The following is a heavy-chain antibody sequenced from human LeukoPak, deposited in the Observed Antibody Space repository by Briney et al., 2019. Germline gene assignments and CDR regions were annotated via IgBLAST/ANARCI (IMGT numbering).Heavy chain of an antibody. CDR3: AWGSRSLYFDY. CDR1: GYTFTGYY. J-gene: IGHJ4*02. Sequence: GASVKVSCKASGYTFTGYYMHWVRQAPGQGLEWMGWINPNSGNTGYAQKFQGRVTLTRNTSITTAYMELSSLRSEDTAVYFCAWGSRSLYFDYWGQGTLVTVSS. V-gene: IGHV1-8*02. CDR2: INPNSGNT. D-gene: IGHD1-14*01.